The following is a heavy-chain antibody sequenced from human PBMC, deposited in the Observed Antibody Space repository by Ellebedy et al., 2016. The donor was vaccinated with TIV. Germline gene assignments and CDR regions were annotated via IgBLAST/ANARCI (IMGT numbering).Heavy chain of an antibody. V-gene: IGHV3-13*01. D-gene: IGHD1-14*01. J-gene: IGHJ4*02. CDR3: ARATAGFDY. CDR2: IGAAGDT. CDR1: GFTFSSYD. Sequence: GESLKISCAASGFTFSSYDMHWVRQGSGNGLEWVSSIGAAGDTYYAGFVKGRVAISRENAKNSLYLQLNNVRVGGTAVYYCARATAGFDYWGQGTLVTVSS.